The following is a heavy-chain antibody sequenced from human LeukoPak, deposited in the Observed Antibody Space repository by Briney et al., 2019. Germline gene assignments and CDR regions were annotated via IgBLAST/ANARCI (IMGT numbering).Heavy chain of an antibody. CDR2: ISGSGGST. CDR1: GFTFSSSA. Sequence: GGSLRLSCAAPGFTFSSSAMHWVRQAPGKGLEWVSAISGSGGSTYYADSVKGRFTISRDNSKNTLYLQMNSLRAEDTAVYYCASRPYYYDSSGYYGIGDYWGQGTLVTVSS. V-gene: IGHV3-23*01. CDR3: ASRPYYYDSSGYYGIGDY. D-gene: IGHD3-22*01. J-gene: IGHJ4*02.